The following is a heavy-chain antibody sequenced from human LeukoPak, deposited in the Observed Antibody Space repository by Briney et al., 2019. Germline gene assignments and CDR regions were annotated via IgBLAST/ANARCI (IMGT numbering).Heavy chain of an antibody. CDR2: ISYDGSNE. Sequence: GGSLRLSCAGSGFTFRGSAMHWVRQAPGKGLEWVALISYDGSNEYCADSVKGRFTISRDNSKNTVYLQMNSLTTEDTAVYYCAKDRHYQSNVLDYWGQGTLVTVSS. J-gene: IGHJ4*02. V-gene: IGHV3-30*04. CDR1: GFTFRGSA. D-gene: IGHD3-22*01. CDR3: AKDRHYQSNVLDY.